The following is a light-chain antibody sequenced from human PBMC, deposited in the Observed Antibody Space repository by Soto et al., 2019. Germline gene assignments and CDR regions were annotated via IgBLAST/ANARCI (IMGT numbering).Light chain of an antibody. Sequence: EIVLTQSPGTLSLSPGERATLSCRASQSVTSNYLAWYQQKPGQAPRLLIFGASIRATGLPDRFSGSGSGTEFTLTISSLQSEDFAVYYCQQYNNWPRLTFGGGTKVDIK. J-gene: IGKJ4*01. CDR3: QQYNNWPRLT. CDR2: GAS. V-gene: IGKV3D-15*01. CDR1: QSVTSN.